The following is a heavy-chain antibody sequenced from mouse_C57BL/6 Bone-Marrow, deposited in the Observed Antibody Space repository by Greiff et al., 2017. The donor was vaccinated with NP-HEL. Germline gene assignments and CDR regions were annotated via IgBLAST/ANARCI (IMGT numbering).Heavy chain of an antibody. CDR1: GYTFTSYW. D-gene: IGHD1-1*01. J-gene: IGHJ4*01. CDR3: ARSGYYYGSHYYAMDY. CDR2: IHPNSGST. V-gene: IGHV1-64*01. Sequence: VQLQQSGAELVKPGASVKLSCKASGYTFTSYWMHWVKQRPGQGLEWIGMIHPNSGSTNYNEKFKSKATLTVDKSSSTAYMQLSSLTSEDSAVYYCARSGYYYGSHYYAMDYWGQGTSVTVSS.